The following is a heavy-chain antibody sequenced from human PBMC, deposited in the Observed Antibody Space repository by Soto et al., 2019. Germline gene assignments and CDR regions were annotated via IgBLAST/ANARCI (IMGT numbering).Heavy chain of an antibody. D-gene: IGHD2-2*01. CDR1: GGSMISYY. V-gene: IGHV4-59*08. J-gene: IGHJ4*02. Sequence: PSETLSLTCTVSGGSMISYYWSWIRQPPGKGLEWIGYIYYSGSTNYNTSIKSRVTISVDTSKNQFSLKLSSVTAADTAVYFFASQLGYCSSTSCYAPGYFDYWGQGTLVTVSS. CDR3: ASQLGYCSSTSCYAPGYFDY. CDR2: IYYSGST.